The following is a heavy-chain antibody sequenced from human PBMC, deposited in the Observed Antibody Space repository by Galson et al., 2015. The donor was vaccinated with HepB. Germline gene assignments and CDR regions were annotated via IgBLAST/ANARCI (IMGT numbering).Heavy chain of an antibody. D-gene: IGHD1-26*01. Sequence: SLRLSCAASGFTFSSYSMNWVRQAPGKGLEWVSPTSSSSSYIYYADSVKGRFTISRDNAKNSLYLQMNSLRAEDTAVYYCARVGAHIRYSGSYYNDYYYYMDVWGKGTTVTVSS. CDR2: TSSSSSYI. J-gene: IGHJ6*03. CDR3: ARVGAHIRYSGSYYNDYYYYMDV. CDR1: GFTFSSYS. V-gene: IGHV3-21*01.